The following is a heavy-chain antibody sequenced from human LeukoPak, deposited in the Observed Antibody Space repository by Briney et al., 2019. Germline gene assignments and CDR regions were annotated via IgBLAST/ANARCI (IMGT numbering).Heavy chain of an antibody. Sequence: ASVKVSCKVSGYTFTDYYMHWVPQAPGKGLEWMGLVDPEGGETIYAEKFQGRVTITADTSTDTAYMELSSLRSEDTAVYYCATWGYSSSRDYWGQGTLVTVSS. CDR2: VDPEGGET. CDR1: GYTFTDYY. V-gene: IGHV1-69-2*01. CDR3: ATWGYSSSRDY. D-gene: IGHD6-13*01. J-gene: IGHJ4*02.